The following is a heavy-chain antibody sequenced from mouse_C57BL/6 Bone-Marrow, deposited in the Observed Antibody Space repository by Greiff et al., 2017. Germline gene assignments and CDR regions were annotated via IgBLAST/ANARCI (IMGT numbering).Heavy chain of an antibody. CDR2: ISSGGSYT. CDR3: ARQGIYYYGSSYPYAMDY. V-gene: IGHV5-6*01. CDR1: GFTFSSYG. J-gene: IGHJ4*01. Sequence: EVKLQESGGDLVKPGGSLKLSCAASGFTFSSYGMSWVRQTPDKRLEWVATISSGGSYTYYPDSVKGRFTISRDNAKNTLYLQMSSLKSEDTAMYYCARQGIYYYGSSYPYAMDYWGQGTSVTVSS. D-gene: IGHD1-1*01.